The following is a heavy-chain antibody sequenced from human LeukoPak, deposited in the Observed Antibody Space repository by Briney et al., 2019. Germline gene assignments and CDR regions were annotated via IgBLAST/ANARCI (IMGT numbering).Heavy chain of an antibody. CDR2: ISHTGGSP. J-gene: IGHJ6*03. D-gene: IGHD2-15*01. CDR3: AKNADRGAYCRGGSCYPYYYYYMDV. CDR1: GITFSSYG. Sequence: GGTLRLSCAGSGITFSSYGMSWVRQVPGKGLEWVSSISHTGGSPYYADSVKGRFTGSRDNSKNTLYLQMNSLTVEDTAIYYCAKNADRGAYCRGGSCYPYYYYYMDVWGTGTTVTISS. V-gene: IGHV3-23*01.